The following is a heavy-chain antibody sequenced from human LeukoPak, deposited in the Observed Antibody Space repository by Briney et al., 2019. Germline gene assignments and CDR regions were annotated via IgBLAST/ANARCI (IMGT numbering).Heavy chain of an antibody. J-gene: IGHJ4*02. V-gene: IGHV1-69*05. CDR3: AREDDFWSGYYDY. CDR2: IIPIFGTA. Sequence: SVKVSCKASGGTFSSYAISWVRQAPGQGLEWMGRIIPIFGTANYAQKFQGRVTITTGESTSTAYMELSSLRSEDTAVYYCAREDDFWSGYYDYWGQGTLVTVSS. D-gene: IGHD3-3*01. CDR1: GGTFSSYA.